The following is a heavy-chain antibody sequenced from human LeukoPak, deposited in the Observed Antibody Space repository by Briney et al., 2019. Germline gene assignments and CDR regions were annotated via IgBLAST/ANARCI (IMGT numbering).Heavy chain of an antibody. D-gene: IGHD3-10*01. CDR3: ARGGRYGSGSYVDY. Sequence: ASVKVSCKASGYTFSNYQIHWVRQAPGQGLEWTGIINPSGGRTTYAQKIQGRVTMTRDMSTSTVYMELSSLRSEDTAVYYCARGGRYGSGSYVDYWGQGTLVTVSS. CDR2: INPSGGRT. CDR1: GYTFSNYQ. J-gene: IGHJ4*02. V-gene: IGHV1-46*01.